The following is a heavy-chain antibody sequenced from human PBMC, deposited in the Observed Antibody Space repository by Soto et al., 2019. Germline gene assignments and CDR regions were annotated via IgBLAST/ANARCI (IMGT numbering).Heavy chain of an antibody. CDR2: INAGNGNT. J-gene: IGHJ6*02. V-gene: IGHV1-3*01. Sequence: ASVKVSCKASGYIFTNYAIHWVRQAPGQRLEWMGWINAGNGNTKYSQKFQGRVTITRDTSASTAYMGLSSLRSEDTAVYYCARDPSYYGMDVWGQGTTVTVSS. CDR3: ARDPSYYGMDV. CDR1: GYIFTNYA.